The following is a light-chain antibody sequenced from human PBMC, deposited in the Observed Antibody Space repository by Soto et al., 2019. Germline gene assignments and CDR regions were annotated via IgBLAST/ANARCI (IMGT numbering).Light chain of an antibody. CDR1: QSVSSY. CDR2: GAS. CDR3: QQYGSSGT. Sequence: IVLTQSPATLSFSPGEIATLSCRASQSVSSYLAWYQQKPGQAPRLLIYGASNRATGIPDRFSGSGSGTDFTLTISRLEPEDLAVYYCQQYGSSGTFGQGTKVDIK. V-gene: IGKV3-20*01. J-gene: IGKJ1*01.